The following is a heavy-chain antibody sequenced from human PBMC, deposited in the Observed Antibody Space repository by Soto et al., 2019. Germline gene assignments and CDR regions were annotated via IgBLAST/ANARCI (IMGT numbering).Heavy chain of an antibody. CDR2: IIPLSGAA. CDR3: AREGFGGSYLVS. Sequence: QVQLMQSGAEVKKPGSSVRVSCKASGGTLNNYVIIWVRQAPGQGLEWMGGIIPLSGAANYGQKFQGRVTITADASTNTAFMDLSSLRSDDTAVYYCAREGFGGSYLVSWGQVTLVTVSS. D-gene: IGHD1-26*01. CDR1: GGTLNNYV. V-gene: IGHV1-69*01. J-gene: IGHJ4*02.